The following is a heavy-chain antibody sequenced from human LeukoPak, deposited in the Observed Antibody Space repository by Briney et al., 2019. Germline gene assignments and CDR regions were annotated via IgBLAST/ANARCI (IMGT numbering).Heavy chain of an antibody. CDR2: IYYSGST. Sequence: SETLSLTCTVSGGSISSYYWSWIRQPPGKGLEWIGYIYYSGSTNYNPSLKSRVTISVDTSKNQFSLKLSSVTAADTAVYYCATVGCNSPSCRSSDYWGQGPLVTVSS. D-gene: IGHD2-2*01. V-gene: IGHV4-59*08. CDR1: GGSISSYY. CDR3: ATVGCNSPSCRSSDY. J-gene: IGHJ4*02.